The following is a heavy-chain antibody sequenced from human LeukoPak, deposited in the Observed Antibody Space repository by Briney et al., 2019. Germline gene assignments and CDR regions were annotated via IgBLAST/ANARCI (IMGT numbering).Heavy chain of an antibody. CDR3: TRGYYYGSGSYSLGYYFDY. CDR2: TRNKANSYTT. J-gene: IGHJ4*02. V-gene: IGHV3-72*01. Sequence: GGSLRLSCAASGFTFSDHHMDWVRQAPGKGLEWVGRTRNKANSYTTEYAASVKGRLTISRDDSKNSLYLQMNSLKTEDTAVYYCTRGYYYGSGSYSLGYYFDYWGQGTLVTVSS. D-gene: IGHD3-10*01. CDR1: GFTFSDHH.